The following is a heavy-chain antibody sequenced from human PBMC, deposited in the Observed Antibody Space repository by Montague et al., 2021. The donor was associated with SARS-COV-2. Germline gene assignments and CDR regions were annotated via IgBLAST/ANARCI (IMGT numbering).Heavy chain of an antibody. V-gene: IGHV4-34*01. D-gene: IGHD6-13*01. CDR2: INHSGST. CDR1: GGSFSGYY. CDR3: ARGHYSSSWYGIRYYFDY. J-gene: IGHJ4*02. Sequence: SETLSLTCAVYGGSFSGYYWSWIRQPPRKGLEWIGEINHSGSTNYNLSLKSRVTISVDTSKNQFSLKLSSVTAADTAVYYCARGHYSSSWYGIRYYFDYWGQGTLVTVSS.